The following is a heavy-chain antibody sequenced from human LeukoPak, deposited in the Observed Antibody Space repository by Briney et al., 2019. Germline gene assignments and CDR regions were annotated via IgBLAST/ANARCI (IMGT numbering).Heavy chain of an antibody. D-gene: IGHD2-2*02. CDR2: INPNSGGT. CDR3: AKEGCTRTNCYNNY. Sequence: ASVKVSCKASGYTFTGYYMHWVRQAPGQGLERMGWINPNSGGTNYAQKFQGRVTMTRDTSISTAYMELSRLRSDDTAVYHCAKEGCTRTNCYNNYWGQGILVTVSS. V-gene: IGHV1-2*02. CDR1: GYTFTGYY. J-gene: IGHJ4*02.